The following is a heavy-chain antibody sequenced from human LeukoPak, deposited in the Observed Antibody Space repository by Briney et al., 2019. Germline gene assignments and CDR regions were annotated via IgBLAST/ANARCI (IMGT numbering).Heavy chain of an antibody. CDR2: INQDGSAK. Sequence: GGSLRPSCAASGFTFTNYWMSWVRQSPGKGLEWVANINQDGSAKYYVDSVKGRFTISRDNAKNSLYLQMNSLRTDDTAVYYCAICYSDHSDYFDYWGQGTLVTVSS. CDR1: GFTFTNYW. V-gene: IGHV3-7*03. J-gene: IGHJ4*02. CDR3: AICYSDHSDYFDY. D-gene: IGHD4-17*01.